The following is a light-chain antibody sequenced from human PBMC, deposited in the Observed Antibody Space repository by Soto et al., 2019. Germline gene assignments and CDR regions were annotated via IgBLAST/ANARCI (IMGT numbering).Light chain of an antibody. CDR3: QSYDSSLSASI. Sequence: QSVLTQPPSVSGAPGQRVTISCSGTSSSIGAGYEVHWYHQLPGTAPKLLISGNSNRPSGVPDRFSGSKSGTSASLAITGLQAEDEADYYCQSYDSSLSASIFGGGTKLTVL. CDR2: GNS. CDR1: SSSIGAGYE. V-gene: IGLV1-40*01. J-gene: IGLJ2*01.